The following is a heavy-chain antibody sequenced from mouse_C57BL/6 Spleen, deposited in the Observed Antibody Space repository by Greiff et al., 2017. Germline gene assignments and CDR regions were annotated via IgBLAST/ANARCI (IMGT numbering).Heavy chain of an antibody. CDR1: GFNLKDYY. J-gene: IGHJ4*01. CDR2: IDPEDGDT. Sequence: VQLQQSGAELVRPGASVQLSCTASGFNLKDYYIHWVKPRPEQGLAWIGRIDPEDGDTEYAPKFQGKAPMTADTSSNPAYLQLSCLTSEDTAVYYCTRFFRYDGYPYAIDYWGQGTSVTVSS. CDR3: TRFFRYDGYPYAIDY. D-gene: IGHD2-3*01. V-gene: IGHV14-1*01.